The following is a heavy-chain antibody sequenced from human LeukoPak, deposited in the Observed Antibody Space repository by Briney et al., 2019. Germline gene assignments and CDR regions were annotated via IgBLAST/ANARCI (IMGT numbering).Heavy chain of an antibody. CDR1: GFTFRSFG. Sequence: PGRSLRLSCAAPGFTFRSFGMHLVRQAPGRGLEWVALILYDKKYCEDSVKGRFTISRDNSRNTLYLQMDSLRAEDTAVYYCARYCSGGCYSGVDYWGQGTLVTVPS. V-gene: IGHV3-33*05. CDR3: ARYCSGGCYSGVDY. D-gene: IGHD2-15*01. CDR2: ILYDKK. J-gene: IGHJ4*02.